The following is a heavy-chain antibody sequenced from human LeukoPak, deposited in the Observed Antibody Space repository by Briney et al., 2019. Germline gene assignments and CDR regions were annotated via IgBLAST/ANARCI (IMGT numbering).Heavy chain of an antibody. CDR2: ISGSDGST. Sequence: GGSLRLSCAASGFTLSSYAMSWVRQGPGKGLEWVSGISGSDGSTYYADSVRGRFTISRDSSKSTLYLQMSSLRAEDTAVYYCAKAQSSSYYSFDYWGQGTLVTVSS. D-gene: IGHD6-13*01. CDR3: AKAQSSSYYSFDY. V-gene: IGHV3-23*01. CDR1: GFTLSSYA. J-gene: IGHJ4*02.